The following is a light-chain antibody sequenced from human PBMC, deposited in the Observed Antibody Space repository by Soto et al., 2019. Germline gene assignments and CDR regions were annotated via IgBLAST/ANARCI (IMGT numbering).Light chain of an antibody. J-gene: IGLJ3*02. CDR1: SSDVGGFNY. Sequence: QSALTQPASVSGSPGQSITISCTGTSSDVGGFNYVSWYQQYPGKAPKLMIYEVSNRPSGVSNRFSGSKSGKTASLTISGLQTEDEADYYCSSYTSSSTLVFGGGTKLTVL. CDR3: SSYTSSSTLV. CDR2: EVS. V-gene: IGLV2-14*01.